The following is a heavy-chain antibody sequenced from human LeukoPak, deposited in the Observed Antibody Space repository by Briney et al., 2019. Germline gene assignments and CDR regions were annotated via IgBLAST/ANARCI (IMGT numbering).Heavy chain of an antibody. V-gene: IGHV3-30-3*01. CDR3: ARIIANHVDY. Sequence: GRSLRLSCAASGFTFSSYAMHWVRQAPGKGLEWVAVISYDGSNKYYADSVKGRFTISRDNSKNTLYLQMNSLRAEDTAVYYCARIIANHVDYWGQGTLVTVSS. CDR2: ISYDGSNK. J-gene: IGHJ4*02. CDR1: GFTFSSYA.